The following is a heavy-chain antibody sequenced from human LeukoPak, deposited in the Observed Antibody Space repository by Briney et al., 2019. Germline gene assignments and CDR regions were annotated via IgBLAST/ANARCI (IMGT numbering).Heavy chain of an antibody. V-gene: IGHV3-7*01. Sequence: GGSLRLSCAVSGFTFDAYLMTWVRQAPGRGLEWVANVNQDGTEQYYVDSVRGRFTISRDNAKNSLYLQMNSLRDEDTALYSCARRAYDYGYFFDYWGQGTLVTVSS. CDR1: GFTFDAYL. D-gene: IGHD4-17*01. CDR2: VNQDGTEQ. CDR3: ARRAYDYGYFFDY. J-gene: IGHJ4*02.